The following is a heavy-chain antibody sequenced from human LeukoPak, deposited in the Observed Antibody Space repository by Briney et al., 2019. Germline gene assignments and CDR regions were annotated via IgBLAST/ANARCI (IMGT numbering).Heavy chain of an antibody. CDR1: GFTFNNFA. D-gene: IGHD3-10*02. CDR2: ISGSGGST. Sequence: GGSLRLSCAASGFTFNNFAMSWVRQAPGKGLEWVSAISGSGGSTYYADSVKGRFTISRDNSKNTLYLQMNSLRAEDTAVYYCAELGITMIGGVWGKGTTVTISS. J-gene: IGHJ6*04. CDR3: AELGITMIGGV. V-gene: IGHV3-23*01.